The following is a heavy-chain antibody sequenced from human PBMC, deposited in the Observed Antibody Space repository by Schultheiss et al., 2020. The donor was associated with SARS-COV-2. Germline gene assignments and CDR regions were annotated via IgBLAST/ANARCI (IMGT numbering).Heavy chain of an antibody. CDR1: GGSIDSGDYY. CDR3: ARVHGGYYYYYGMDV. J-gene: IGHJ6*02. V-gene: IGHV4-61*08. Sequence: SETLSLTCTVSGGSIDSGDYYWTWIRQHPGKGLEWLGYIYYSGSTNYNPSLKSRVTISVDTSKNQFSLKLSSVTAADTAVYYCARVHGGYYYYYGMDVWGQGTTVTVSS. CDR2: IYYSGST. D-gene: IGHD3-16*01.